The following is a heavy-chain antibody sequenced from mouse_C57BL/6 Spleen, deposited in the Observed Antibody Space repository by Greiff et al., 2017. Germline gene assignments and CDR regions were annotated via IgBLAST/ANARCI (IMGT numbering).Heavy chain of an antibody. D-gene: IGHD1-1*01. CDR2: ISSGGDYI. J-gene: IGHJ1*03. CDR1: GFTFSSYA. CDR3: TRDPYYYGSSYWYFDV. Sequence: EVQRVESGAGLVKPGGSLKLSCAASGFTFSSYAMSWVRQTPEKRLEWVAYISSGGDYIYYADTVKGRFTISRDNARNTLYLQMSSLKSEDTAMYYCTRDPYYYGSSYWYFDVWGTGTTVTVSS. V-gene: IGHV5-9-1*02.